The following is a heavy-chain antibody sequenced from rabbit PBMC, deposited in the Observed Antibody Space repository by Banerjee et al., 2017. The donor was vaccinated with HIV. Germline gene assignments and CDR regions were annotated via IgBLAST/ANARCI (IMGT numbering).Heavy chain of an antibody. Sequence: QEQLEESGGGLVQPEGSLTLTCTASGIDFSSYYYMCWVRQAPGKGLEWIGCISARSGNTYYASWAKGRFTISKTSSTTVTLQMTSLTAADTATYFCARAYGSGGDYFWYYYGMDLWGQGTLVTVS. J-gene: IGHJ6*01. CDR2: ISARSGNT. CDR1: GIDFSSYYY. V-gene: IGHV1S45*01. D-gene: IGHD1-1*01. CDR3: ARAYGSGGDYFWYYYGMDL.